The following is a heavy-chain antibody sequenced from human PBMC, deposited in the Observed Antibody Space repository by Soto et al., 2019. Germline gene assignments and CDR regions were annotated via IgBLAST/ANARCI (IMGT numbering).Heavy chain of an antibody. CDR2: ISAYNGNT. J-gene: IGHJ5*02. CDR1: GYTFTSYG. Sequence: QVQLVQSGAEVKKPGASVKVSCKASGYTFTSYGISWVRQAPGQGLEWMGWISAYNGNTNYAQKLQGRVIMTTDTSTSTAYMELRSLRSDDTAVYYCARDTGIAPSYGGNWFDPWGQGTLVTVSS. CDR3: ARDTGIAPSYGGNWFDP. D-gene: IGHD6-13*01. V-gene: IGHV1-18*04.